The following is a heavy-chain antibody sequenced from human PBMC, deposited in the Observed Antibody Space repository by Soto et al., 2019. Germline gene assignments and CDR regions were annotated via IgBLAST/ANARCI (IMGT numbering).Heavy chain of an antibody. Sequence: GGSLRLSCAASGFTFSSYSMSWVRQAPGKGLEWVSYISSSSSTIYYADSVKGRFTISRDNAKNSLYLHMNSLRDEETTVNYCARAMEEPDPGYCSTTSCHRRYYYYGMAVWGQGTTVTVSS. CDR2: ISSSSSTI. J-gene: IGHJ6*02. D-gene: IGHD2-2*01. V-gene: IGHV3-48*02. CDR3: ARAMEEPDPGYCSTTSCHRRYYYYGMAV. CDR1: GFTFSSYS.